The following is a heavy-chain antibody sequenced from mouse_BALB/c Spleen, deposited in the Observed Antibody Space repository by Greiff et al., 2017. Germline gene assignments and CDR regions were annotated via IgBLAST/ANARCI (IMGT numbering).Heavy chain of an antibody. V-gene: IGHV5-6-5*01. CDR1: GFTFSSYA. Sequence: EVKLVESGGGLVKPGGSLKLSCAASGFTFSSYAMSWVRQTPEKRLEWVASISSGGSTYYPDRVKGRFTISSDNARNILYLQMSSLRSEDTAMYYCARVDHYAWFAYWGQGTLVTVSA. CDR3: ARVDHYAWFAY. D-gene: IGHD1-1*02. J-gene: IGHJ3*01. CDR2: ISSGGST.